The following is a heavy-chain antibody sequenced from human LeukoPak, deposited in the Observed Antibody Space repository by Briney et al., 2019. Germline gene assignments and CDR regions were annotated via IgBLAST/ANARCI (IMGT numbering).Heavy chain of an antibody. CDR3: ARTAARQDAFNI. Sequence: GASVKVSCKASGYTFTGYYMHWVRQAPGQGLAGMGMINPSGDSTTYAQKFQDRVTMTRDTSTSTVYMELSSLLSDDTAVYYCARTAARQDAFNIWGQGTKVTVSS. CDR1: GYTFTGYY. D-gene: IGHD6-25*01. V-gene: IGHV1-46*01. CDR2: INPSGDST. J-gene: IGHJ3*02.